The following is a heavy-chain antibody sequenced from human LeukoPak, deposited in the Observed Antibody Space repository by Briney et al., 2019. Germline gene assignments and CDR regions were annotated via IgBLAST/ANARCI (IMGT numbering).Heavy chain of an antibody. D-gene: IGHD4-17*01. CDR1: GGSFSGYY. CDR2: INHSGST. J-gene: IGHJ4*02. CDR3: ARGTAVTFDY. Sequence: SETLSLTCAVYGGSFSGYYWSWIRQPPGKGLEWIGEINHSGSTNYNPSLMSRVTISVDTSKNQFSLKLNSMTAADTAVYYCARGTAVTFDYWGQGTLVTVSS. V-gene: IGHV4-34*01.